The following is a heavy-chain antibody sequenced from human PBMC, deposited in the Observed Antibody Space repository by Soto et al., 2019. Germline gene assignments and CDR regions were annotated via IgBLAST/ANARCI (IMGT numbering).Heavy chain of an antibody. Sequence: GGSLRLSCAASGFTFSGSAMHWVRQASGKGLEWVGRIRGKANSYATAYAASVKGRFTISRDDSKNMAYLQMNSLKTEDTAVYYCTTHPGYIHGFGYWGQGTRVTVS. D-gene: IGHD6-13*01. V-gene: IGHV3-73*01. J-gene: IGHJ4*02. CDR2: IRGKANSYAT. CDR3: TTHPGYIHGFGY. CDR1: GFTFSGSA.